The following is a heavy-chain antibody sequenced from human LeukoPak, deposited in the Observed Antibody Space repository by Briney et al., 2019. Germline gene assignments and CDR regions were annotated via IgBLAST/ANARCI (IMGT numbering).Heavy chain of an antibody. D-gene: IGHD2-15*01. Sequence: SETLSLSCTVSGGSISSSSYYWGWIRQPPGKGLEWIGSIYYSGSTYYNPSLKSRVTISVDTSKNQFSLKLSSVTAADTAVYYCARGDCSGGSCYLFDYWGQGALVTVSS. CDR2: IYYSGST. CDR1: GGSISSSSYY. CDR3: ARGDCSGGSCYLFDY. J-gene: IGHJ4*02. V-gene: IGHV4-39*01.